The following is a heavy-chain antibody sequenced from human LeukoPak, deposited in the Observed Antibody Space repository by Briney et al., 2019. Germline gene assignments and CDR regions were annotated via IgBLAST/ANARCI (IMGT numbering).Heavy chain of an antibody. V-gene: IGHV4-59*01. D-gene: IGHD4-17*01. CDR2: IYYSGST. Sequence: PSETLSLTCTVSGGSISSYYWSWIRQPPGKGLEWIGYIYYSGSTNYNPSLKSRVTISVDTSKNQFSLKPSSVTAADTAVYYCARGTTVTTPPRYYYGMDVWGQGTTVTVSS. CDR1: GGSISSYY. J-gene: IGHJ6*02. CDR3: ARGTTVTTPPRYYYGMDV.